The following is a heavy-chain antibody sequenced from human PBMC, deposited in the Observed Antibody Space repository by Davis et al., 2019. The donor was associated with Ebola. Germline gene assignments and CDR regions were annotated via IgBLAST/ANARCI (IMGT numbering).Heavy chain of an antibody. V-gene: IGHV4-34*01. CDR3: ASIHQVRAQNSFDI. J-gene: IGHJ3*02. D-gene: IGHD2/OR15-2a*01. CDR2: MNHREST. Sequence: PSETLSLTCAVYGGSFNGYLWTWIRQSPGKGLEWVGEMNHRESTNYNPALNSRVTLSVDTSKNQFSLSLTSVTAADTAVYFCASIHQVRAQNSFDIWGQGTFVTVSS. CDR1: GGSFNGYL.